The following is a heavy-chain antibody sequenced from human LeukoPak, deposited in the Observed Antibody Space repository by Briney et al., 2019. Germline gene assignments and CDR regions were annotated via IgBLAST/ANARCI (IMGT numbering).Heavy chain of an antibody. J-gene: IGHJ4*02. V-gene: IGHV3-64*02. CDR2: ISTDGSRI. Sequence: GGSLSLSCAASGFTFRDYAMYWVRQAPGKGLEYVSVISTDGSRIYYADSVKGRFTISRDNSKNTLYLQMGSLRAEDMAVYYCTRGVAISTSGWYDTFDYWGQGALVTVSS. CDR1: GFTFRDYA. D-gene: IGHD6-19*01. CDR3: TRGVAISTSGWYDTFDY.